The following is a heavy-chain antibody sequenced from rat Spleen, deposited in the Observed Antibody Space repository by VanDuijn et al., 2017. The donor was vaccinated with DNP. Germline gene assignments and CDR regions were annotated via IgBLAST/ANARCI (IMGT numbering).Heavy chain of an antibody. D-gene: IGHD1-4*01. V-gene: IGHV5-7*01. Sequence: EVQLVESGGGLVQPGRSLKLSCVASGFSFSDYPMAWVRQAPKRGLEWVASISYDGGSTYYRDSVKGRFTISRDNAKSTLYLQMDSLRSEDTATYYCARWPGYNPPYAMDAWGQGTSVTVSS. J-gene: IGHJ4*01. CDR2: ISYDGGST. CDR3: ARWPGYNPPYAMDA. CDR1: GFSFSDYP.